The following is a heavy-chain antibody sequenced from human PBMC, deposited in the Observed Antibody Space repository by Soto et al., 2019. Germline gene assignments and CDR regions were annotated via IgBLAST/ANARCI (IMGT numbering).Heavy chain of an antibody. D-gene: IGHD2-2*01. J-gene: IGHJ4*02. Sequence: SETLSLTCTVSGGSISSYYWSWIRQPPGKGLEWIGYISYSGSTNYNPSLKSRVTMSLDTSKNHFSLKLSSVTAADTAVYYCARHVVPAANYFDDWGQGTLVTVSS. V-gene: IGHV4-59*08. CDR1: GGSISSYY. CDR2: ISYSGST. CDR3: ARHVVPAANYFDD.